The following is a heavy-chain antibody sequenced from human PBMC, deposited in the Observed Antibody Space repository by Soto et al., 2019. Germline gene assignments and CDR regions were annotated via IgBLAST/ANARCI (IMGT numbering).Heavy chain of an antibody. CDR3: PRITMLRGVNRNYYYYHGMDV. V-gene: IGHV1-69*13. D-gene: IGHD3-10*01. CDR2: IIPFFCRA. Sequence: GASVKVSCKASLGTFSSYAISWVQQAPVQGLEWMSLIIPFFCRANYTQKFQGRVPLSADESTRTAYMELSSLSSEDTAVYYCPRITMLRGVNRNYYYYHGMDVWGQGTTVPVSS. J-gene: IGHJ6*02. CDR1: LGTFSSYA.